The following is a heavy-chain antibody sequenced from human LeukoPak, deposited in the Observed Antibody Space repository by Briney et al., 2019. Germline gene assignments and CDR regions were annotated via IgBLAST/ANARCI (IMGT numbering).Heavy chain of an antibody. J-gene: IGHJ3*01. D-gene: IGHD7-27*01. Sequence: ASVKVSCKTSGYTFTNYDINWVRQATGQGLEWMGWMNPNSGNTGYAQKFQGRVTITRDTSISTAYMELSSLRSEDTAVYYCAPLTGDFAFDVWGQGTMVTVSS. V-gene: IGHV1-8*03. CDR1: GYTFTNYD. CDR3: APLTGDFAFDV. CDR2: MNPNSGNT.